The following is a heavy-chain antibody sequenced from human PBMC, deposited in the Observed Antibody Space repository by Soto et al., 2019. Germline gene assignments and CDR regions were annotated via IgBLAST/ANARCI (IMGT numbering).Heavy chain of an antibody. CDR3: ARGHITGTTYSYHYYGMDV. Sequence: SETLSLTCTVSGGSASSGSYYWSWIRQPPGKGLEWIGYIYYSGSTNYNPSLKSRVTISVDTSKNQFSLKLSSVTAADTAVYYCARGHITGTTYSYHYYGMDVWGQGTTVTVSS. V-gene: IGHV4-61*01. CDR2: IYYSGST. J-gene: IGHJ6*02. D-gene: IGHD1-20*01. CDR1: GGSASSGSYY.